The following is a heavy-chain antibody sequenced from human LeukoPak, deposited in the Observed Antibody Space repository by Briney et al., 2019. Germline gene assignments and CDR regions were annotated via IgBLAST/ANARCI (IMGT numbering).Heavy chain of an antibody. CDR2: LNSDASVT. CDR3: VREYCGGDCYTDF. Sequence: GGSLRLSCAASGFTFSIYWMHWVRQTPGKGLVWVSRLNSDASVTSYADSVKGRFTISRDNAKNTLYLQMNSLRAEDTALCYCVREYCGGDCYTDFWGQGTLVTVSS. V-gene: IGHV3-74*01. CDR1: GFTFSIYW. D-gene: IGHD2-21*02. J-gene: IGHJ4*02.